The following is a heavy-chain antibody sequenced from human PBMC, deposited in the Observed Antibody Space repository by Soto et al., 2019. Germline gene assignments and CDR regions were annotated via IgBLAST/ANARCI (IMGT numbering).Heavy chain of an antibody. J-gene: IGHJ6*02. Sequence: ASVKVSCKASGGAFSSYAISWVRQAPGQGLEWMGGIIPIFGTANYAQKFQGRVTITADESTSTAYMELSSLRSEDTAVYYCASSLVVVAAKAYYCGMDVWGQGTTVTVSS. D-gene: IGHD2-15*01. CDR3: ASSLVVVAAKAYYCGMDV. CDR2: IIPIFGTA. V-gene: IGHV1-69*13. CDR1: GGAFSSYA.